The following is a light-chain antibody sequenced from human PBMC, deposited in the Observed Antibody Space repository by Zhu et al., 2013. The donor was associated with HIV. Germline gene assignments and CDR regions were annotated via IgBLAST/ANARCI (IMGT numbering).Light chain of an antibody. CDR3: QQYGTSPLCS. CDR2: GAS. J-gene: IGKJ2*04. V-gene: IGKV3D-15*01. Sequence: EIVMTQSPATLSVSPGERATLSCRASQSVSSNLAWYQQKPGQAPRLLIYGASTRATGIPARFSGSGSGTEFTLTISRLEPEDFAVYYCQQYGTSPLCSFGQGTKLEIK. CDR1: QSVSSN.